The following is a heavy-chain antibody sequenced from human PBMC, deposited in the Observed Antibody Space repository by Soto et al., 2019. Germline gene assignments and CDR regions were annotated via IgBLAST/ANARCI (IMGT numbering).Heavy chain of an antibody. J-gene: IGHJ6*02. Sequence: QITLKESGPTLVKPTQTLTLTCTFSGFSLFTSKVGVGWIRQPPGKALEWLALIYWDDDKRYSPSLKSRLTITKDIDKNQVVLTMTNMVPVDTGTYYCAHKGGRGAGMDVWGQGTTVTVSS. CDR3: AHKGGRGAGMDV. D-gene: IGHD2-15*01. CDR2: IYWDDDK. CDR1: GFSLFTSKVG. V-gene: IGHV2-5*02.